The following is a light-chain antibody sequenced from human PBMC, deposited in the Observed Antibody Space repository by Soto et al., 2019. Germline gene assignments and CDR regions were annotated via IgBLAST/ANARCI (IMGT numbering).Light chain of an antibody. CDR1: QTISSY. J-gene: IGKJ1*01. Sequence: DIQMTQPPSSLSASVGDRVTITCRASQTISSYLNWYQQKPGKAPNLLIYVASSLHSGVSSRFSGSGSGTDFTLTISRQQPEDFAIYYCHQSYSTPRTLGQGTKVEIK. V-gene: IGKV1-39*01. CDR2: VAS. CDR3: HQSYSTPRT.